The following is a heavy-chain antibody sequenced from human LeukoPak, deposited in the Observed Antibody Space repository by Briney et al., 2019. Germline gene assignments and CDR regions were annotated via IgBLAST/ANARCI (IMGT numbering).Heavy chain of an antibody. CDR1: GFTFSSYA. D-gene: IGHD5-18*01. CDR3: AKASGYSYGHWYYGMDV. J-gene: IGHJ6*02. Sequence: GGSLRLSCAASGFTFSSYAMIWVRQAPGKGLEWVSGVSGSGGSTYYADSVKGRFTISRDISKNTLYLQMNSLRAEDTAVYYCAKASGYSYGHWYYGMDVWGQGTTVTVSS. CDR2: VSGSGGST. V-gene: IGHV3-23*01.